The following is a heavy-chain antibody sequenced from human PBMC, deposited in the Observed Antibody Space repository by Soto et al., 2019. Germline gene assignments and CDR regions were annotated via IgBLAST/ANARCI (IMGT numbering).Heavy chain of an antibody. Sequence: EEQLVESGGGLVQPGGSLRVSCAASGFSCRSYAMNWVRQAAGKGLEWVSYISVGSGSIFYADSVKGRFTISRDDAKNSLYLQTDTLRAEDTAVYYCVRDDRWAFDIWGQGTMVTVSS. J-gene: IGHJ3*02. CDR1: GFSCRSYA. CDR2: ISVGSGSI. D-gene: IGHD2-15*01. CDR3: VRDDRWAFDI. V-gene: IGHV3-48*01.